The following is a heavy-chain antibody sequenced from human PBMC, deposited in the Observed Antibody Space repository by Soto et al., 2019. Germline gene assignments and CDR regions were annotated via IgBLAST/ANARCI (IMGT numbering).Heavy chain of an antibody. CDR1: GGSFSGYY. V-gene: IGHV4-34*01. CDR3: ARGMRAARFGYYYYYGMDV. D-gene: IGHD6-6*01. CDR2: INHSGST. J-gene: IGHJ6*02. Sequence: SETLSLTCAVYGGSFSGYYWSWIRQPPGKGLEWIGEINHSGSTNYNPSLKSRVTISVDTSKNQFSLKLSSVTAADTAVYYCARGMRAARFGYYYYYGMDVWGQGTTVTVSS.